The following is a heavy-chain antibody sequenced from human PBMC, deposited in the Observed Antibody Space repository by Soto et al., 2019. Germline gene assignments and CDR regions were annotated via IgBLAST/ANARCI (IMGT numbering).Heavy chain of an antibody. CDR1: GFTFSSHA. Sequence: EVQLLESGGGLVQPGGSLRLSCAASGFTFSSHAMSWVRQAPGKGLEWVSIIGGSGGGTYYADSVKGRFTISRDNSKNTLYLQMTSVRAEDTAIYYCAKDGRGEVTPYWGQGTLVTVSS. V-gene: IGHV3-23*01. J-gene: IGHJ4*02. CDR3: AKDGRGEVTPY. CDR2: IGGSGGGT. D-gene: IGHD3-16*01.